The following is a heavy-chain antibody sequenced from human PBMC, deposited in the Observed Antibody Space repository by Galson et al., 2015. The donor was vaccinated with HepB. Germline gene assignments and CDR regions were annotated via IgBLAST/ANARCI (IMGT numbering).Heavy chain of an antibody. Sequence: KGLEWVSSFRGSGSSTYYGDSVKGRFTISRDDSMNTLFLQMNSLRSEDTAVYYCAKDIRGSKYFYFGMDVWGQGTTVTVSS. J-gene: IGHJ6*02. CDR3: AKDIRGSKYFYFGMDV. CDR2: FRGSGSST. D-gene: IGHD3-3*02. V-gene: IGHV3-23*01.